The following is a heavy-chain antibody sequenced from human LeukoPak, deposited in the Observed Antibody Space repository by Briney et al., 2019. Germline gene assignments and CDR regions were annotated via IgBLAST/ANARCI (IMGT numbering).Heavy chain of an antibody. CDR1: GFTFSSYG. D-gene: IGHD2-2*01. J-gene: IGHJ4*02. V-gene: IGHV3-33*06. Sequence: PGGSLRLSCAASGFTFSSYGMHWVRQAPGKGLEWVAIIWYDGNNKYHADSVRGRFTISRDNSKNTLYLQMNSLRAEATAVYYCAKDTKRYCTSTRCSITDHWGQGTLVTVSS. CDR3: AKDTKRYCTSTRCSITDH. CDR2: IWYDGNNK.